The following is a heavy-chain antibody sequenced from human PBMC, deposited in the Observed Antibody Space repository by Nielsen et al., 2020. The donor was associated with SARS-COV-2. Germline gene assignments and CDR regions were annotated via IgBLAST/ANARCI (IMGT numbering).Heavy chain of an antibody. V-gene: IGHV3-9*01. D-gene: IGHD6-19*01. J-gene: IGHJ3*02. Sequence: SLKISCAASGFTFDDYAMHWVRQAPGKGLEWVSGISWNSGSIGYADSVKGRFTISRDNAKNSLYLQMNSLRAEDTALYYCAKLSSGPFPNDAFDIWGRGTMVTVSS. CDR1: GFTFDDYA. CDR2: ISWNSGSI. CDR3: AKLSSGPFPNDAFDI.